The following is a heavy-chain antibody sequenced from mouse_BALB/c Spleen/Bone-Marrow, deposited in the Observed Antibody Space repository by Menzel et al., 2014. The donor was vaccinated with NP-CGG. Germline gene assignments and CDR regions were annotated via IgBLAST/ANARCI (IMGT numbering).Heavy chain of an antibody. CDR3: ASYRLRTYFDY. CDR2: IDPANGNT. Sequence: EVQRVESGAELVKPGASVRLSCTASGFNIKDTYIHWVKQRPEQGLEWIGRIDPANGNTKYDPKFQGKATITADTSSNTAYLQLSSLTSEDTAVYYCASYRLRTYFDYWGQGITRTVSS. V-gene: IGHV14-3*02. CDR1: GFNIKDTY. D-gene: IGHD2-14*01. J-gene: IGHJ2*01.